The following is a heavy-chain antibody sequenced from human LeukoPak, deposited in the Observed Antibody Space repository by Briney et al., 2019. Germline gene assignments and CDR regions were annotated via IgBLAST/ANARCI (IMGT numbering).Heavy chain of an antibody. D-gene: IGHD6-6*01. CDR2: INHRGST. CDR3: ARGGYSSSSRGHYYYYMGV. J-gene: IGHJ6*03. Sequence: PSETLSLTCAVYGGSFSGYYWNWIRQPPGKGLEWIGEINHRGSTNYNPSLKSRVTLSVDTSKNHFSLKLTSVTAADTAVYYCARGGYSSSSRGHYYYYMGVWGKGTTVTVSS. CDR1: GGSFSGYY. V-gene: IGHV4-34*01.